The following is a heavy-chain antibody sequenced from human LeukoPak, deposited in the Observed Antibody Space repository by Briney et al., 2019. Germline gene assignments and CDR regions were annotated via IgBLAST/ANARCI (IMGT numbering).Heavy chain of an antibody. CDR1: GFTFSSYA. J-gene: IGHJ5*02. CDR3: ALSSSWSGRPFDP. CDR2: ISSSSSYI. D-gene: IGHD6-13*01. Sequence: GGSLRLSCAASGFTFSSYAMSWVRQAPGKGLEWVSSISSSSSYIYYADSVKGRFTISRDNAKNSLYLQMNSLRAEDTAVYYCALSSSWSGRPFDPWGQGTLVTVSS. V-gene: IGHV3-21*01.